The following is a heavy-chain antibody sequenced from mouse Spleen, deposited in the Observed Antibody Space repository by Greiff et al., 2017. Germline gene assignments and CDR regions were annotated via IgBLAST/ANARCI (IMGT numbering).Heavy chain of an antibody. D-gene: IGHD1-1*01. Sequence: VQLQQSGAELVKPGASVKISCKASGYAFSSSWMNWVKQRPGKGLEWIGRIYPGDGDTNYNGKFKGKATLTADKSSSTAYMQLSSLTSEDSAVYFCARRSYYGSSLFDYWGQGTTLTVSS. CDR2: IYPGDGDT. CDR3: ARRSYYGSSLFDY. V-gene: IGHV1-82*01. J-gene: IGHJ2*01. CDR1: GYAFSSSW.